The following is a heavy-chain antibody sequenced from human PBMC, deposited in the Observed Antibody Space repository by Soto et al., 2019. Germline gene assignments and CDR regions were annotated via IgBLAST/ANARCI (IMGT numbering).Heavy chain of an antibody. CDR2: IKHDGSVQ. CDR1: GFTFSGYW. CDR3: ARAPYSTACYRFDL. J-gene: IGHJ4*02. V-gene: IGHV3-7*03. D-gene: IGHD3-16*02. Sequence: GGSLRLSCEASGFTFSGYWMSWVRQAPGKGLEWVADIKHDGSVQYYVDSVKGRFTISRDNAKKLLYLQMNGLRAEDTALYYCARAPYSTACYRFDLWGQGNMGTVSS.